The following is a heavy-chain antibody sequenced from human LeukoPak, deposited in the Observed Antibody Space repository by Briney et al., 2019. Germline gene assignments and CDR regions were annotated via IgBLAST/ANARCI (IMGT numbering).Heavy chain of an antibody. CDR2: TYYSGST. V-gene: IGHV4-59*08. J-gene: IGHJ4*02. CDR3: ARGIAAASGYFDY. Sequence: SETLFLTCTVSGGSISSYYWSWIRQPPGKGLEWIGYTYYSGSTNYNPSLKSRVTISVDTSKNQFSLKLSSVTAADTAVYYCARGIAAASGYFDYWGQGTLVTVSS. D-gene: IGHD6-13*01. CDR1: GGSISSYY.